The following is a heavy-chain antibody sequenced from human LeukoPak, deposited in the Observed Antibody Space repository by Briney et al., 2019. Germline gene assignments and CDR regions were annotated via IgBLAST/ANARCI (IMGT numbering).Heavy chain of an antibody. D-gene: IGHD3-9*01. Sequence: SETLSLTCAVYGGSFSGYYWSWIRQPPGKVLEWVGEINHSGSTNYNPSLKSRVTISVDTSKNQFSLKLSSVTAADTAVYYCARQATGYYLYYYYYMDVWGKGTTVTISS. V-gene: IGHV4-34*01. CDR1: GGSFSGYY. CDR3: ARQATGYYLYYYYYMDV. CDR2: INHSGST. J-gene: IGHJ6*03.